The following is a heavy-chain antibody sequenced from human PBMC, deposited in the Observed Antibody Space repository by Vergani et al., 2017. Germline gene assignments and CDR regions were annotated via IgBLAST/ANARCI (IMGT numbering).Heavy chain of an antibody. CDR1: GYSFTSYW. D-gene: IGHD2-2*01. CDR3: ARLGHCSSTSGLSDDDGDSMDV. Sequence: EVQLVQSGAEVKKPGESLKISCKGSGYSFTSYWIGWVRQMPGKGLEWMGIIYPGDSDTRYSPSFQGQVTISADKSLSTAYLQWSSLKASDTAMYYCARLGHCSSTSGLSDDDGDSMDVWGQGTTVTVSS. CDR2: IYPGDSDT. J-gene: IGHJ6*02. V-gene: IGHV5-51*01.